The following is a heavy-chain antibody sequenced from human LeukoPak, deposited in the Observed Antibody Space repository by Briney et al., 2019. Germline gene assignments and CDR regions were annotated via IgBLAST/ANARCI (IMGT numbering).Heavy chain of an antibody. Sequence: SETLSLTCAVSGYSISSGYYWGWIRQPPGKGLEWIGSIYHSGSTYYNPSLKSRVTISVDTSKNQFSLKLSSVTAADTAVYYCARQVSDYYYYYIDVWGKGTTVIISS. CDR3: ARQVSDYYYYYIDV. CDR1: GYSISSGYY. J-gene: IGHJ6*03. V-gene: IGHV4-38-2*01. D-gene: IGHD5/OR15-5a*01. CDR2: IYHSGST.